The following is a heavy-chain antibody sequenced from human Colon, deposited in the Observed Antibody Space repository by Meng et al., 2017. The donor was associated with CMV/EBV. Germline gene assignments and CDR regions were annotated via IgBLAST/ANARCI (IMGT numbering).Heavy chain of an antibody. CDR2: VNHSGST. CDR1: GGSFSAYY. J-gene: IGHJ4*02. D-gene: IGHD4-23*01. V-gene: IGHV4-34*01. Sequence: SETLSLTCTVSGGSFSAYYWNWIRHSPGKGLEWIGEVNHSGSTILNPSLRSRVTISADTSKNQFSLRLRSVTAADTAVYYCATNTSFGVITVDVWGQGTLVTVSS. CDR3: ATNTSFGVITVDV.